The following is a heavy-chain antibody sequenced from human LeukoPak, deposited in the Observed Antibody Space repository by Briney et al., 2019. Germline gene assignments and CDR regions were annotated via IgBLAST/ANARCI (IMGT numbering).Heavy chain of an antibody. V-gene: IGHV1-18*04. Sequence: ASVKVSCKASGYTFTGYYMHWVRQAPGQGLEWMGWISAYNGNTNYAQKLQGRVTMTTDTSTSTAYMELSRLRSDDTAVYYCARVSPGITMVRGVILDNWFDPWGQGTLVTVSS. CDR1: GYTFTGYY. J-gene: IGHJ5*02. D-gene: IGHD3-10*01. CDR2: ISAYNGNT. CDR3: ARVSPGITMVRGVILDNWFDP.